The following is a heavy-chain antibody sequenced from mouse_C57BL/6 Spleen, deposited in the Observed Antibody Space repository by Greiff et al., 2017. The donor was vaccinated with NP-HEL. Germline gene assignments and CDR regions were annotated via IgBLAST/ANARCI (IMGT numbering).Heavy chain of an antibody. CDR2: IDPADSDT. J-gene: IGHJ4*01. CDR3: ARRRNYDAMDD. Sequence: QVQLQQPGAELVKPGASVKLSCKASGYTFTSYWMQWVKQRPGQGLEWIGEIDPADSDTNYNQKFKGKATLTVDTSSSTAYIQLSSLTSEVSAVYYCARRRNYDAMDDWGQGTSVTVAS. V-gene: IGHV1-50*01. CDR1: GYTFTSYW.